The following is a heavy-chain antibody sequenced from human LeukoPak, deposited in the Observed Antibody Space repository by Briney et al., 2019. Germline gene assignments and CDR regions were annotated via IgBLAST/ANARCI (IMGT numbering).Heavy chain of an antibody. CDR3: ARDILTGYLSYYGMDV. Sequence: GGSLRLSCAASGFTFSDYYMSWIRQAPGKGLEWVSYISSSGSTIYYADSVKGRFTISRDNAKNSQYLQMNSLRAEDTAVYYCARDILTGYLSYYGMDVWGQGTTVTVSS. D-gene: IGHD3-9*01. CDR2: ISSSGSTI. J-gene: IGHJ6*02. V-gene: IGHV3-11*01. CDR1: GFTFSDYY.